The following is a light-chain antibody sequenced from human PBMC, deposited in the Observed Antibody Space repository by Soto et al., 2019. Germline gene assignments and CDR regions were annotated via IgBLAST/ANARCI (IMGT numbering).Light chain of an antibody. Sequence: DIQMTQSPPSLSASVGDRVTIICRASQGIGNYLAWYPQKPGKVPKLLIYGFATLQPGVPSRFSGSGSGTDFTLTISSQRPEDFATYYRQQHIRAPLTVGPGTSVDI. V-gene: IGKV1-27*01. J-gene: IGKJ3*01. CDR2: GFA. CDR3: QQHIRAPLT. CDR1: QGIGNY.